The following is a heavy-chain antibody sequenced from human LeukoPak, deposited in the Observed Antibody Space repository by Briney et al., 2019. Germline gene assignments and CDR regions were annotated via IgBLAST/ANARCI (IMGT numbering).Heavy chain of an antibody. D-gene: IGHD2-21*01. CDR1: GGYISSYY. CDR2: TYSSGST. Sequence: PSETLSLTCTVSGGYISSYYWSWIRQPAGKGLEWIGRTYSSGSTEYNPSLMGRVTMTVDTSKNQFSLKLSSVTAADTAVYYCASTQAGIGDFDYWGQGSLVTVSS. CDR3: ASTQAGIGDFDY. J-gene: IGHJ4*02. V-gene: IGHV4-4*07.